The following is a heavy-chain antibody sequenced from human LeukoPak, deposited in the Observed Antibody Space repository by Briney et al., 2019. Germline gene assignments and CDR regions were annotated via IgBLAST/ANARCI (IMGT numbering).Heavy chain of an antibody. V-gene: IGHV3-30-3*01. D-gene: IGHD2-2*01. CDR3: AKDPLVRYCSSTSCHLD. CDR1: GFTFSSYA. CDR2: ISYDGSNK. J-gene: IGHJ1*01. Sequence: PGRSLRLSCAASGFTFSSYAMHWVRQAPGKGLEWVAVISYDGSNKYYADSVKGRFTISRDNSKNTLYLQMNSLRAEDTAVYYCAKDPLVRYCSSTSCHLDWGQGTLVTVSS.